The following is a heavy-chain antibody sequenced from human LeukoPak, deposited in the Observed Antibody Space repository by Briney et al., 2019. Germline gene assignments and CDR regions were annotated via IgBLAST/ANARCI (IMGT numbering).Heavy chain of an antibody. D-gene: IGHD2-2*01. V-gene: IGHV3-30*18. CDR2: ISYDGSNK. J-gene: IGHJ6*02. Sequence: PGGSLRLSCAASGFTFSSYGMNWVRQAPGKGLEWVAVISYDGSNKYYADSVKGRFTISRDNSKNTLYLQMNSLRAEDTAVYYCAKDRYCSSTSCYSHYYSYGMDVWGQGTTVTVSS. CDR1: GFTFSSYG. CDR3: AKDRYCSSTSCYSHYYSYGMDV.